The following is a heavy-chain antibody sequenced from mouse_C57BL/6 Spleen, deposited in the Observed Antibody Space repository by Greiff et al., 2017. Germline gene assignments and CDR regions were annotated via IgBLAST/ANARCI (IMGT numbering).Heavy chain of an antibody. Sequence: VQLQQSGPELVKPGASVKISCKASGYTFTDYYMNWVKQSHGKSLEWIGDINPNNGGTSYNQKFKGKATLTVDKSSSTAYMELRSLTSEDSAVYYCARSPFGIYGNYSAYWGQGTLVTVSA. CDR2: INPNNGGT. CDR1: GYTFTDYY. CDR3: ARSPFGIYGNYSAY. J-gene: IGHJ3*01. V-gene: IGHV1-26*01. D-gene: IGHD2-1*01.